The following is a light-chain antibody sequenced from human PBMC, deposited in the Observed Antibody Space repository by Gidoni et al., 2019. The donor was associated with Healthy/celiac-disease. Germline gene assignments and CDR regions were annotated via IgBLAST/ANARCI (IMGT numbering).Light chain of an antibody. CDR1: SSDVGGYNY. J-gene: IGLJ1*01. CDR2: DVS. CDR3: CSYAGSYTSLYV. V-gene: IGLV2-11*01. Sequence: QSALTQPRSVSGSPGQSVTLSCTGTSSDVGGYNYVSWYHQHPGKAPKLMIYDVSKRPSGVPDRFSGSKSGNTASLTISGLQAEDEADYYCCSYAGSYTSLYVFGTGTKVTVL.